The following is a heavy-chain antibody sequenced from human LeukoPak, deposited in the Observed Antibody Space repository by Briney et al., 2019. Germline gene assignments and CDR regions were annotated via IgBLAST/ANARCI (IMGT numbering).Heavy chain of an antibody. V-gene: IGHV3-7*03. CDR1: GFTFSSHS. Sequence: GGSLRLSCAASGFTFSSHSMNWVRQAPGKGLEWVASINHNGNVNYYVDSVKGRFTISRDNAKNSLYLQMSNLRAEDTAVYFCARGGGLDVWGQGATVTVSS. CDR3: ARGGGLDV. CDR2: INHNGNVN. D-gene: IGHD3-16*01. J-gene: IGHJ6*02.